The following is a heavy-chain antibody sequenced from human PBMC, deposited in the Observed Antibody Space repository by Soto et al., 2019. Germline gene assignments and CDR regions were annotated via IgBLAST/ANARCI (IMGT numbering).Heavy chain of an antibody. CDR2: IYYSGST. CDR1: GGSISSYY. J-gene: IGHJ5*02. V-gene: IGHV4-59*01. Sequence: PSETLSLSCTVSGGSISSYYWSWILQPPGKGLEWIGYIYYSGSTNYNPSLKSRVTISVDTSKNQFSLKLSAVTAADTAVYYCARTGYCSGGSCYSGGWFDPWGQGTLVNVAS. D-gene: IGHD2-15*01. CDR3: ARTGYCSGGSCYSGGWFDP.